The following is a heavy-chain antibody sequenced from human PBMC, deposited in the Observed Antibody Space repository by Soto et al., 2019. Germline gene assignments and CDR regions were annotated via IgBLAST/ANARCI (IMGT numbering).Heavy chain of an antibody. J-gene: IGHJ4*02. CDR3: ARDHGVVVAAPDY. V-gene: IGHV3-48*01. CDR2: ISSSSSTI. CDR1: GFTFSSYS. D-gene: IGHD2-15*01. Sequence: GGSLRLSCAASGFTFSSYSMNWVRQAPGKGLEWVSYISSSSSTIYYADSVKGRFTISRDNAKNSLYLQMNSLRAEDTAVYYCARDHGVVVAAPDYWGQGTLVTVSS.